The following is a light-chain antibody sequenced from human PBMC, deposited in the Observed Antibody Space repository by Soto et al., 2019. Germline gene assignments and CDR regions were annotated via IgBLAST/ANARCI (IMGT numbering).Light chain of an antibody. CDR3: SSYTSSGTLYV. Sequence: QSALAQPASVSGSPGQSITLSCTGTNSDIGGSKYVSWYQQHPGKAPKLMIYEVTYRPSGVSDRFSGSKSGNTASLTVSGLQAEDEADYYCSSYTSSGTLYVFGTGTRSPS. CDR1: NSDIGGSKY. CDR2: EVT. V-gene: IGLV2-14*01. J-gene: IGLJ1*01.